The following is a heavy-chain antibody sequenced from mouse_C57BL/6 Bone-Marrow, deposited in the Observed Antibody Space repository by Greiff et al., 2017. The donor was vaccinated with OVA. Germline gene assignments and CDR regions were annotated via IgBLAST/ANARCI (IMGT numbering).Heavy chain of an antibody. CDR1: GFNIKDDY. J-gene: IGHJ2*01. CDR2: IDPENGDT. V-gene: IGHV14-4*01. CDR3: TLLRDFDY. Sequence: EVQLQQSGAELVRPGASVKLSCTASGFNIKDDYMHWVKQRPEQGLEWIGWIDPENGDTEYASKFQGKATITADTSSNTAYLQLSSLTSEDTAVYYCTLLRDFDYWGKGTTLTVSS. D-gene: IGHD1-1*01.